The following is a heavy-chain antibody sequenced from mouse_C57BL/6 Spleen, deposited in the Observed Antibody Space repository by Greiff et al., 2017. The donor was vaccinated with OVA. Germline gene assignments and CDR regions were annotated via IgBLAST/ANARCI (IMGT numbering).Heavy chain of an antibody. CDR1: GYAFTNYL. Sequence: VQLQESGAELVRPGTSVKVSCKASGYAFTNYLIEWVKQRPGQGLEWIGVINPGSGGTNYNEKFKGKATLTADKSSSTAHMQLSSLTSEDSAVYFCARSIYYGSSYDYFDYWGQGTTLTVSS. J-gene: IGHJ2*01. CDR2: INPGSGGT. D-gene: IGHD1-1*01. CDR3: ARSIYYGSSYDYFDY. V-gene: IGHV1-54*01.